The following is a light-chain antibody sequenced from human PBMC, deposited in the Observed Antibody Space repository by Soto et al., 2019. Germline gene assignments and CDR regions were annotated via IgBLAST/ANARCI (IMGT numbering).Light chain of an antibody. CDR3: SLYTSSSTVA. J-gene: IGLJ2*01. CDR1: SSDVGAYNR. CDR2: EVN. V-gene: IGLV2-18*01. Sequence: QSALTQPPSVSASPGQSVTIPCTATSSDVGAYNRVSWYQQYPGTPPKLMISEVNNRPSGVPDRFSGSKSGNTASLTISGLQAEDEADYCCSLYTSSSTVAFGGGTQLTVL.